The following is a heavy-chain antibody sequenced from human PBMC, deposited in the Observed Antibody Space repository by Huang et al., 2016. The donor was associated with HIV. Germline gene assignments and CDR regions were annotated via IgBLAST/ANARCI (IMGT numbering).Heavy chain of an antibody. CDR1: GGSISSSSYS. Sequence: QLQLQESGPGLVKPSETLSLTCTVSGGSISSSSYSWGWIRQPPGKGLEWIGTIYYSGSTYYNPSLKGRVTISVDTSKNQFSLKLSSVTAADTAVYYCARHERWAMVRGVPQWGFDYWGQGTLVTVSS. D-gene: IGHD3-10*01. J-gene: IGHJ4*02. CDR3: ARHERWAMVRGVPQWGFDY. CDR2: IYYSGST. V-gene: IGHV4-39*01.